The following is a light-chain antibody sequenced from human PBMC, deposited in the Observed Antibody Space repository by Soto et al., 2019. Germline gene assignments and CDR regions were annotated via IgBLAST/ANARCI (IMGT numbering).Light chain of an antibody. CDR3: QQHDTLPLT. J-gene: IGKJ4*01. CDR1: QGIKSA. CDR2: DAS. Sequence: AIQLTQSPSSLSASVGDRVTISCRASQGIKSALVWYQQKPGKSPKLLVYDASSLEGGVPSRFSGSGSGTDFTLTISSLQPEDLATYYCQQHDTLPLTFGGGTKV. V-gene: IGKV1-13*02.